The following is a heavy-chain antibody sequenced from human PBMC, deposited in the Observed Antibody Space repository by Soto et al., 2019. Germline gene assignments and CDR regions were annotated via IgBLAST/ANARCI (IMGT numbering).Heavy chain of an antibody. CDR1: GFIFNNYA. J-gene: IGHJ3*01. CDR2: ISASGSRT. V-gene: IGHV3-23*01. CDR3: GKDPNGDYVGGFEF. D-gene: IGHD4-17*01. Sequence: GGSLRLSCAASGFIFNNYAMSWVRQAPGKGLEWVSGISASGSRTFYADSVKGRFTVSRDFSKNTLSLQMDCLRAEDTAVYFCGKDPNGDYVGGFEFWGPGTMVTVSS.